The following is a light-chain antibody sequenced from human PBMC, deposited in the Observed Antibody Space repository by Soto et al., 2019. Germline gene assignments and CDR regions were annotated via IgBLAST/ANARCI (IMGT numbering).Light chain of an antibody. J-gene: IGKJ5*01. CDR2: WAS. Sequence: DIVMTQSXDSXAVSLGERATINCKSSQSVLYSSNNKNYLAWYQQKPGQPPKLLIYWASTRESGVPDRFSGSGSGTDFTLTISSVQAEDVAVYYCQQYYDSPLTFGQGTRLEIK. V-gene: IGKV4-1*01. CDR1: QSVLYSSNNKNY. CDR3: QQYYDSPLT.